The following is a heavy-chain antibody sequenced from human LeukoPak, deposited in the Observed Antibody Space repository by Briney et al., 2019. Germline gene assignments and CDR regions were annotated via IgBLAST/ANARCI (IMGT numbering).Heavy chain of an antibody. CDR3: TRFQLAPYYDGMDV. V-gene: IGHV3-49*04. CDR1: GFTFGDYA. J-gene: IGHJ6*02. Sequence: GGSLRLSCTPSGFTFGDYAMSWVRQAPGRVLEWVGFIRSKASGGTTEYAASVKGRFTISRDDSKSIAYLQMNSLKTEDTAVYYCTRFQLAPYYDGMDVCGQGTTVSVSS. D-gene: IGHD2-2*01. CDR2: IRSKASGGTT.